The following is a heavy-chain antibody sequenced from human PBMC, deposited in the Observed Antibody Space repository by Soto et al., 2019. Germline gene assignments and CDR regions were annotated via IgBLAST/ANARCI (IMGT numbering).Heavy chain of an antibody. CDR1: GFTFSSYA. D-gene: IGHD3-9*01. V-gene: IGHV3-30-3*01. J-gene: IGHJ4*02. Sequence: QVQLVESGGGVVQPGRSLRLSCAASGFTFSSYAMHWVRQAPGKGLEWVAVISYDGSNKYYADSVKGRFTISRDNSKNTLYLQMNSLRAEYTAVYYCARDRYYDILTGAGFDYWGQGTLVTVSS. CDR2: ISYDGSNK. CDR3: ARDRYYDILTGAGFDY.